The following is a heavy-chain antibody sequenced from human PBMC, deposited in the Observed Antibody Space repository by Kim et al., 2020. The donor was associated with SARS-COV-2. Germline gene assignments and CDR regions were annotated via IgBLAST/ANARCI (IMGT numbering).Heavy chain of an antibody. Sequence: GGSLRLSCAASGFTFSSYAMHWVRQAPGKGLEWVAVISYDGSNKYYADSVKGRFTISRDNSKNTLYLQMNRLRAEDTAVYYCARTSSGSYYYCMDFWGQG. V-gene: IGHV3-30-3*01. CDR1: GFTFSSYA. CDR3: ARTSSGSYYYCMDF. J-gene: IGHJ6*02. CDR2: ISYDGSNK. D-gene: IGHD1-26*01.